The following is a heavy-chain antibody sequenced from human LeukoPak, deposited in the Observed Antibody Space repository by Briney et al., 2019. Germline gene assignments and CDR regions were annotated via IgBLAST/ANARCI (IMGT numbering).Heavy chain of an antibody. V-gene: IGHV5-51*01. Sequence: GESLKISCKGSGYTFTNYWIGWVRQMPGKGLEFMGIIYPGDSDTRYSPSFQGQVTISVDKSISTAYLQWSSLKASDTAMYYCARRSYCYSTSCYGYWFDSWGQGTLVTVSS. J-gene: IGHJ5*01. CDR3: ARRSYCYSTSCYGYWFDS. CDR2: IYPGDSDT. D-gene: IGHD2-2*01. CDR1: GYTFTNYW.